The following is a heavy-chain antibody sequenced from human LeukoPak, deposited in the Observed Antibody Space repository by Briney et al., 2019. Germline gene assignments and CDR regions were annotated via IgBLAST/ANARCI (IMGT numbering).Heavy chain of an antibody. Sequence: GGSLRLSCAASGFTFTSYAMHWVRQAPGRGLEWVAVIWYDGSNTYYADSVKGRFTISRDNSKNTLLLQMNRLRAEDTAVYYCARAPGAYSYGANDAFHIWGQGTMVTVSS. V-gene: IGHV3-33*01. CDR3: ARAPGAYSYGANDAFHI. J-gene: IGHJ3*02. CDR1: GFTFTSYA. CDR2: IWYDGSNT. D-gene: IGHD5-18*01.